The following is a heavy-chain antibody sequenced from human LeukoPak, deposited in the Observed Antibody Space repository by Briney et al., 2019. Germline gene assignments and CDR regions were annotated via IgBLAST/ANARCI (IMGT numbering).Heavy chain of an antibody. CDR2: FDPEDGET. V-gene: IGHV1-24*01. Sequence: ASVKVSCKVSGYTLTKLSMHWVRQAPGKGLEWMGGFDPEDGETIYAQKFQGRVTVTEDTSTDTAYMELSSLRSEDTAVYYCATETRLRFLEWLPNWGQGTLVTVSS. CDR3: ATETRLRFLEWLPN. J-gene: IGHJ4*02. D-gene: IGHD3-3*01. CDR1: GYTLTKLS.